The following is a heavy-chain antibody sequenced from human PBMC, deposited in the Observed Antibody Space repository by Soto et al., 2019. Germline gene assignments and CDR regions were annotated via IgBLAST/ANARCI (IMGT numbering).Heavy chain of an antibody. D-gene: IGHD4-17*01. Sequence: EVQLVESGGGLVQPGGSLKLSCAASGFTFSGSAMHWVRQASGKGLEWVGRIRGKAYNYATAYAASVKGRFTISRDDSKNRAYLQMNSLKTEDTAVYYYTRRGPVDYGDCGLDYWGQGTLVTVSS. CDR2: IRGKAYNYAT. CDR3: TRRGPVDYGDCGLDY. J-gene: IGHJ4*02. V-gene: IGHV3-73*01. CDR1: GFTFSGSA.